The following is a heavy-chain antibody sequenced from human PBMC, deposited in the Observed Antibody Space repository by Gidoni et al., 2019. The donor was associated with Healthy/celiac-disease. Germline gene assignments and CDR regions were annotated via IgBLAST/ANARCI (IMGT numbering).Heavy chain of an antibody. CDR2: ISSNGGST. Sequence: EVQLVESGGGLVQPGGSLRLSCAASGFTFSSYAMHWVRQAPGKGLEYVSAISSNGGSTYYANSVKGRFTISRDNSKNTLYLQMGSLRAEDMAVYYCARYGWSDAFDIWGQGTMVTVSS. CDR1: GFTFSSYA. D-gene: IGHD6-19*01. J-gene: IGHJ3*02. V-gene: IGHV3-64*01. CDR3: ARYGWSDAFDI.